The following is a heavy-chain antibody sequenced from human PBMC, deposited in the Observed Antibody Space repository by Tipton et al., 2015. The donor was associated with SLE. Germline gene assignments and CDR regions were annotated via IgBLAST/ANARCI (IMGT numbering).Heavy chain of an antibody. CDR2: IFYTGST. J-gene: IGHJ4*02. CDR3: ARAIGANFFNF. V-gene: IGHV4-59*01. CDR1: GGSISSYF. Sequence: TLSLTCTVSGGSISSYFWSWIRQPPGKGLEWIGHIFYTGSTRYNPSLKSRVTISADTSKNQFSLKLSSVTAADTAVYYCARAIGANFFNFWGQGTLVTVSS. D-gene: IGHD4/OR15-4a*01.